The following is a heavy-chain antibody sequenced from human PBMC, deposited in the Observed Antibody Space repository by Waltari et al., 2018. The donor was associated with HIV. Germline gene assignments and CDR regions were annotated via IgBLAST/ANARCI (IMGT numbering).Heavy chain of an antibody. CDR2: MNPNSGNT. CDR1: GYNFSTYD. Sequence: QVQLVQSGAEVKKPGASVKVSCKASGYNFSTYDFNLVRQATGQGLEWMGWMNPNSGNTGYTQKFQGRVNMTRNSSIRTAYMELSSLRSDDTAVYYCSRGLHCTATSCLLYHGMDVWGQGTAVSVSS. CDR3: SRGLHCTATSCLLYHGMDV. V-gene: IGHV1-8*01. J-gene: IGHJ6*02. D-gene: IGHD2-2*01.